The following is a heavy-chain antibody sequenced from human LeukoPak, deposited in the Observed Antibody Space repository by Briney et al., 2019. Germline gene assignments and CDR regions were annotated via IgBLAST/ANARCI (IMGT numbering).Heavy chain of an antibody. CDR1: GVTLSTYA. J-gene: IGHJ6*02. CDR3: AKDTVTHGAPGYYYGMDV. D-gene: IGHD4-11*01. Sequence: GGSLRLSCAASGVTLSTYAMSWARQAPGKGLEWVSGISSSGSGDNTYYADSVKGRFTISRDNAKNSLYLQMNSLRAEDTALYYCAKDTVTHGAPGYYYGMDVWGQGTTVTVSS. V-gene: IGHV3-23*01. CDR2: ISSSGSGDNT.